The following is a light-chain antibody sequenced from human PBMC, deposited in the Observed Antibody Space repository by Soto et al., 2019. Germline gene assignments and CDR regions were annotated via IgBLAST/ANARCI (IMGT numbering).Light chain of an antibody. V-gene: IGKV3-20*01. CDR2: GAS. CDR3: QQDGSSPPIT. Sequence: EIVLTQSPGTLSLSPGERATLSCRASQSVSSRYLAWYQQKPGQAPRFLIYGASSRATGIPDRFSGSGSGTDFTLTIRRLEPEYFAVYYCQQDGSSPPITFGQGTRLEIK. J-gene: IGKJ5*01. CDR1: QSVSSRY.